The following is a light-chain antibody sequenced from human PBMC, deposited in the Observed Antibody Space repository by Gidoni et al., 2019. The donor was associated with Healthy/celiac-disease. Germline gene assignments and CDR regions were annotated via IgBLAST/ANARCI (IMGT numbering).Light chain of an antibody. J-gene: IGKJ1*01. Sequence: IHMTQSPSSLSASVGDRVTITCRGSQSISSYLNWYQQKPGKAPKLLIYAATSLQSGVPSRFSGSGSGTDFTLTISSLQPEDFATYYCQQSYSTPRTFGQGTKVEIK. CDR2: AAT. V-gene: IGKV1-39*01. CDR1: QSISSY. CDR3: QQSYSTPRT.